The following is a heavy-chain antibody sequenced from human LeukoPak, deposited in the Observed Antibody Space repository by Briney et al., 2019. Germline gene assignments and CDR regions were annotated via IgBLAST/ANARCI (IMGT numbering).Heavy chain of an antibody. CDR2: ISAYNGNT. V-gene: IGHV1-18*01. J-gene: IGHJ4*02. Sequence: GASVKVSCKASGYTFTSYGISWVRQAPGQGLEWMGWISAYNGNTNYAQKLQGRVTMTTDTSTSTAYMELRSLRSDDTAVYYCARADYYGSGSYFRVSGIDYWGQGTLVTVSS. D-gene: IGHD3-10*01. CDR3: ARADYYGSGSYFRVSGIDY. CDR1: GYTFTSYG.